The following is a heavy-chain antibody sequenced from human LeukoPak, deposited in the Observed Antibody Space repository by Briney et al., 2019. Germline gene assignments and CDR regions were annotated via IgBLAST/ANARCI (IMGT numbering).Heavy chain of an antibody. CDR2: ITPDGGST. CDR3: TRSGYSNVYDF. CDR1: GFTFSGHW. J-gene: IGHJ4*02. V-gene: IGHV3-74*03. Sequence: GGSLRLSSVASGFTFSGHWVHLVRQIREEGRVAVSRITPDGGSTAYADSVKGRFTISRDNDKNTLYLEMNSLTAEDTALYYCTRSGYSNVYDFWGQGTLVTVSS. D-gene: IGHD3-10*02.